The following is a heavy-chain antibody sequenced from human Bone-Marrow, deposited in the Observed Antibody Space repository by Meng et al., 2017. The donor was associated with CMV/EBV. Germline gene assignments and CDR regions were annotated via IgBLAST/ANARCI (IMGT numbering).Heavy chain of an antibody. V-gene: IGHV4-39*07. D-gene: IGHD2-2*01. J-gene: IGHJ6*02. CDR3: ARENVVPAARLPYYYGMDV. CDR1: GGSISSSSYH. Sequence: GSLRLSCTVSGGSISSSSYHWGWIRQPPGRGLEWIGSFYYSGTTYYNPSLKSRVTISVDASKNQFSLRLSSVTAADTAVYYCARENVVPAARLPYYYGMDVWGQGTTVTVSS. CDR2: FYYSGTT.